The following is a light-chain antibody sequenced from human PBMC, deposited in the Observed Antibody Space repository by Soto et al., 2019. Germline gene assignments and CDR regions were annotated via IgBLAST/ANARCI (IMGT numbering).Light chain of an antibody. CDR1: QSISSY. V-gene: IGKV1-39*01. Sequence: DIQMTQSPSSLSASVGDRVTITCRASQSISSYLNWYQQKPGKAPKLLIYAASSLQSGVPSRFSGSGSGTDFTLTISSLQPEDFAVYYCQQYNFWPPWTFGQGTKVELK. CDR3: QQYNFWPPWT. CDR2: AAS. J-gene: IGKJ1*01.